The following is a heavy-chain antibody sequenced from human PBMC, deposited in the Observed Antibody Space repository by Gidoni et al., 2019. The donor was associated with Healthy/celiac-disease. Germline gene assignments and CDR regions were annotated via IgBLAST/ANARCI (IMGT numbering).Heavy chain of an antibody. V-gene: IGHV5-51*01. Sequence: EVQLVQSGAEVKKPGESLKISCKGSGYSFTSYCICWVRQMPGKGLEWMGIIYPGDSDTRDSPSFQGQVTISADKSISTAYLQWSSLKASDTAMYYCARRTNYYDSSGYSTNFDYWGQGTLVTVSS. J-gene: IGHJ4*02. CDR2: IYPGDSDT. CDR1: GYSFTSYC. CDR3: ARRTNYYDSSGYSTNFDY. D-gene: IGHD3-22*01.